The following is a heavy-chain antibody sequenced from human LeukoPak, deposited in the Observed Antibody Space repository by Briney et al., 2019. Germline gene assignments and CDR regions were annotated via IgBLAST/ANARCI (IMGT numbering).Heavy chain of an antibody. CDR1: GFTFSSYA. Sequence: AGGSLRLSCAASGFTFSSYAMSWVRQAPGKGLEWVSAISGSGGSTYYADSVKGRFTISRGNSKNTLYLQMNSLRAEDTAVYYCAKDNGGDFDYWGQGTLVTVSS. V-gene: IGHV3-23*01. D-gene: IGHD2-21*01. CDR2: ISGSGGST. J-gene: IGHJ4*02. CDR3: AKDNGGDFDY.